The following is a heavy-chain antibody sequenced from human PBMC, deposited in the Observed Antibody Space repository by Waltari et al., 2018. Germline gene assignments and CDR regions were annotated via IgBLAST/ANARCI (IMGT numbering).Heavy chain of an antibody. D-gene: IGHD2-2*01. Sequence: QVQLVQSGAEVKKPGASVKVSCKASGYTFTSYAMHWVRQAPGQRLEWMGWINAGNGNTKYSQKFQGRVTITRDTSASTAYMELSSLRSEDTAVYYCARTRDIVVVPADTRWDLGYWGQGTLVTVSS. J-gene: IGHJ4*02. CDR3: ARTRDIVVVPADTRWDLGY. V-gene: IGHV1-3*01. CDR1: GYTFTSYA. CDR2: INAGNGNT.